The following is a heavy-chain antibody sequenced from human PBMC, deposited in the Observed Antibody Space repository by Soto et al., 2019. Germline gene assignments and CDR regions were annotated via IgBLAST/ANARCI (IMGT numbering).Heavy chain of an antibody. Sequence: QLQLQESGPGLVKPSETLSLTCTVSGGSISSSSYYWGWIRQPPGKGLEWIGSIYYSGSTYYNPSLXRRVTISVDTAKNQCSLKLSSVTAAATAVYYCARDYDRSGDYWGQGTLVTVSS. CDR2: IYYSGST. V-gene: IGHV4-39*01. CDR1: GGSISSSSYY. CDR3: ARDYDRSGDY. D-gene: IGHD3-22*01. J-gene: IGHJ4*02.